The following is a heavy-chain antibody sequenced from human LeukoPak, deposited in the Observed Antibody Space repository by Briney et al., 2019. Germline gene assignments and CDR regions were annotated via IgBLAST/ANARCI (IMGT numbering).Heavy chain of an antibody. CDR2: IYYSGST. CDR3: AGHSKYYYDSSGSYVGYFQH. Sequence: SETLSLTCTVSGGSISVYYWSWIRQPPGKGLEWIGYIYYSGSTNYNPSLKSRVTISVDTSKNQFSLKLSSVTAADTAVYYCAGHSKYYYDSSGSYVGYFQHWGQGTLVTVSS. V-gene: IGHV4-59*08. D-gene: IGHD3-22*01. CDR1: GGSISVYY. J-gene: IGHJ1*01.